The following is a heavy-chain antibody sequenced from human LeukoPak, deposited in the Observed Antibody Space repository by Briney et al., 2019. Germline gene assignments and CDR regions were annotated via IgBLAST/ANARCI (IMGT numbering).Heavy chain of an antibody. CDR1: GFTFDDYG. CDR3: ARDNIVVVPAAIWYYFDY. J-gene: IGHJ4*02. Sequence: GGSLRLSCAASGFTFDDYGMSWVRQAPGKGLEWVSGINWNGGSTGYADSVKGRFTISRDNAKNSLYLQMNSLRAEDTALYYCARDNIVVVPAAIWYYFDYWGQGTLVTVSS. D-gene: IGHD2-2*01. V-gene: IGHV3-20*04. CDR2: INWNGGST.